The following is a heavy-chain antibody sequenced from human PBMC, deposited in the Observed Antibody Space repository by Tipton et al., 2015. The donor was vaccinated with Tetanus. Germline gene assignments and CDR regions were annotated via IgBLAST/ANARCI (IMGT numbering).Heavy chain of an antibody. V-gene: IGHV4-34*01. CDR2: INHSGST. CDR1: GGSFSGYY. CDR3: ARARRYSGYYYYYGMDV. J-gene: IGHJ6*02. D-gene: IGHD5-12*01. Sequence: TLSLTCAVYGGSFSGYYWSWIRQPPGKGLEWIGEINHSGSTNYNPSLKSRVTISVDTSKNQFSLKLSSVTAADTAVYYCARARRYSGYYYYYGMDVWGQGTTVTVSS.